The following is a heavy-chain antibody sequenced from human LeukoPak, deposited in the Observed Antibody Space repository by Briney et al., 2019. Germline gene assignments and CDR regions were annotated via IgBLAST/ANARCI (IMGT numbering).Heavy chain of an antibody. CDR1: GFTFSHHS. J-gene: IGHJ5*01. V-gene: IGHV3-23*01. CDR3: ARRVLQVFCGVTPCHSFFDS. Sequence: GGSLRLSCVASGFTFSHHSISWVRQAPGKGLEWVSAITASGGDTFYAESVEGRFSVSRDDSKSTVFLQMSSLTADDTGIYFWARRVLQVFCGVTPCHSFFDSWGGETRVTFPS. CDR2: ITASGGDT. D-gene: IGHD2-21*01.